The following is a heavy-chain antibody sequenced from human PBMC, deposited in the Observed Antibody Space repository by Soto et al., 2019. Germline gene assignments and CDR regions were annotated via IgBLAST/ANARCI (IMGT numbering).Heavy chain of an antibody. D-gene: IGHD6-13*01. V-gene: IGHV3-23*01. CDR3: ANHFASGWSRRDALDI. J-gene: IGHJ3*02. Sequence: VQLLESGGGLVQPGGSLRLSCAASGVTFSQYAMSWVRQAPGKGLEWVSIVSGSGASTTYADSVKGRFAISRGNSKNMLYLQLSSLSIDDTAVYYCANHFASGWSRRDALDIWGQGTMVTVSS. CDR2: VSGSGAST. CDR1: GVTFSQYA.